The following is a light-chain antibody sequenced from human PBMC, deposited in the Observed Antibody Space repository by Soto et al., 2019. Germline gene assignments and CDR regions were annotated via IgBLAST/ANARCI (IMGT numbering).Light chain of an antibody. CDR3: SSYTTINTVV. CDR2: DVR. J-gene: IGLJ3*02. V-gene: IGLV2-14*03. CDR1: SGDVGGSDF. Sequence: QPVLTQPASVSGSPGQSITISCTGTSGDVGGSDFVSWYQLHPGEAPKVLIYDVRNRPSGISNRFSASKSGNTASLTISGLQAEDEAEYYCSSYTTINTVVFGGGTKLTVL.